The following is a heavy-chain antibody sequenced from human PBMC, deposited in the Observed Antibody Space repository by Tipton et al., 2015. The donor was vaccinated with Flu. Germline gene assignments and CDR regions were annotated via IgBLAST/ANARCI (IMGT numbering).Heavy chain of an antibody. J-gene: IGHJ4*02. CDR3: AKGGDDLDY. D-gene: IGHD5-12*01. CDR2: IWYDGSNK. Sequence: QVQLVQSGGGVVQPGRSLRLSCAASGFTFSSYGMHWVRQAPGKGLEWVAVIWYDGSNKYYADSVKGRFTISRDNSKNTLYLQMNSLRAEDTAVYYCAKGGDDLDYWGQGTLVTVSS. V-gene: IGHV3-33*06. CDR1: GFTFSSYG.